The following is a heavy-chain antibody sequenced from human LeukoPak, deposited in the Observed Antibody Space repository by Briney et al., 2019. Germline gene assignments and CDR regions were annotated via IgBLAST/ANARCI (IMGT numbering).Heavy chain of an antibody. CDR1: GGSISGYY. V-gene: IGHV4-59*01. CDR3: ARHIPIYSLYAFDI. J-gene: IGHJ3*02. Sequence: SETLSLTCTVSGGSISGYYWSWIRLPPGKGLEWIGYIYYSGSTNYNPSLKSRVTISVDTSKNQFSLKLSSVTAADTAVYYCARHIPIYSLYAFDIWGQATMVTVSS. CDR2: IYYSGST. D-gene: IGHD5-18*01.